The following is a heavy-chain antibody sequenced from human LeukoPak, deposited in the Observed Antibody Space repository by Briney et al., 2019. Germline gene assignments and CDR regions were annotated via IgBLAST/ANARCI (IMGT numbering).Heavy chain of an antibody. Sequence: GGSLRLSCAASGFTFSSYDMNWVRQAPRKGLEWVSYIGGSRSGIYYADSVKGQFTISRDNARNSLYLQMNSLRAEDTAVYYCARSSFSNGMDVWGRGTTVTVSS. J-gene: IGHJ6*04. CDR3: ARSSFSNGMDV. CDR2: IGGSRSGI. D-gene: IGHD3-10*01. V-gene: IGHV3-48*03. CDR1: GFTFSSYD.